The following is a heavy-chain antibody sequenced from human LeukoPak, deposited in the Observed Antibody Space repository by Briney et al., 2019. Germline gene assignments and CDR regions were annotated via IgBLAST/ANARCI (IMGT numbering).Heavy chain of an antibody. D-gene: IGHD3-9*01. J-gene: IGHJ4*02. Sequence: GGSLRLSCAASGLTFNNYAMTWVRQAPGKGLEWVSAISGGGGATYYADSVKDRFTISRDNSKNTMYLHMNSLRAEDTAVYYCAKVLTGYQGYDCWGQGTLVTVSS. CDR2: ISGGGGAT. V-gene: IGHV3-23*01. CDR3: AKVLTGYQGYDC. CDR1: GLTFNNYA.